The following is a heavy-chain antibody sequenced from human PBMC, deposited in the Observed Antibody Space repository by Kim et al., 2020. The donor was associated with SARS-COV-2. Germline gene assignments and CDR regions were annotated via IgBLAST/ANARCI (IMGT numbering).Heavy chain of an antibody. Sequence: GGSLRLSCAASGFTFSDYYMSWIRQAPGKGLEWVSYISSSGSTIYYADSVKGRFTISRDNAKNSLYLQMNSLRAEDTAVYYCARPPTYYDFWSGYSSYYYYYGMDVWGQGTTVTVSS. CDR2: ISSSGSTI. J-gene: IGHJ6*02. CDR1: GFTFSDYY. D-gene: IGHD3-3*01. V-gene: IGHV3-11*01. CDR3: ARPPTYYDFWSGYSSYYYYYGMDV.